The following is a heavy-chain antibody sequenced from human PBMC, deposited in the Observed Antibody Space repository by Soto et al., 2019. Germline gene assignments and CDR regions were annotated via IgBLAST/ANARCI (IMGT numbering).Heavy chain of an antibody. CDR2: INPNSGGT. CDR3: ARDAREDVAPMDY. J-gene: IGHJ4*02. Sequence: ASVKVSCKASGYTFTVYYTHWVRQAPGQGLEWMGWINPNSGGTNYAQKFQGWVTMTRDTSISTAYMELSRLRSDDTAVYYCARDAREDVAPMDYWGQGTLVTVFS. D-gene: IGHD5-12*01. CDR1: GYTFTVYY. V-gene: IGHV1-2*04.